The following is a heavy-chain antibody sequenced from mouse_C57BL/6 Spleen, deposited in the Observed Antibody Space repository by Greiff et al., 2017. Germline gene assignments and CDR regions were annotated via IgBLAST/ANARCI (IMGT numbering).Heavy chain of an antibody. CDR3: AREAITKYFDV. J-gene: IGHJ1*03. V-gene: IGHV5-4*01. CDR1: GFTFSSYA. Sequence: EVNVVESGGGLVKPGGSLKLSCAASGFTFSSYAMSWVRQTPEKRLEWVATISDGGSYTYYPDNVKGRFTISRDNAKNNLYLQMSHLKSEDTAMYYCAREAITKYFDVWGTGTTVTVSS. CDR2: ISDGGSYT. D-gene: IGHD2-4*01.